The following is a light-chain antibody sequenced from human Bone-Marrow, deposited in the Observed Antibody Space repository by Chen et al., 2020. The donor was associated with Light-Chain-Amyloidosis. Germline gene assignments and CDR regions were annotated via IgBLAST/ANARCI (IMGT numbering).Light chain of an antibody. J-gene: IGLJ3*02. CDR3: QVWDRSSDRPV. Sequence: SYVLTQPSSVSVAPGQTATIACGGNNIGSTSVHWYQQTPGQAPLLVVYDDGDRPSGIPERLSGSNSGNTATLTISRVEAGYVAEYYCQVWDRSSDRPVFGGGTKLTVL. CDR1: NIGSTS. V-gene: IGLV3-21*02. CDR2: DDG.